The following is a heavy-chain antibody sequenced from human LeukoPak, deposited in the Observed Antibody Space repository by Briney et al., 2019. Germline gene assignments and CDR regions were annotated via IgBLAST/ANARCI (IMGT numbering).Heavy chain of an antibody. CDR1: GFTFSSYW. Sequence: TGGSLRLSYAAAGFTFSSYWMNWVRQAPGQGLEWVATIKQDGSEKYYVDSLKGRFTISRDNAKNSLYLQMNNLRAEDTAVYYCATSRTLDHWGQGTLVIVSS. CDR2: IKQDGSEK. V-gene: IGHV3-7*05. J-gene: IGHJ1*01. D-gene: IGHD3-9*01. CDR3: ATSRTLDH.